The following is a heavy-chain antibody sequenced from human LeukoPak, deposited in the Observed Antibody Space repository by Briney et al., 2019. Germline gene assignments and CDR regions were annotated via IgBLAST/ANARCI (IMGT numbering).Heavy chain of an antibody. Sequence: ASVKVSCKASGYSFTSNDINWVRQATGQGLEWMGWMNPNSGNTVYAQKFKGRLTMTRDTSIRTAYMELSSLKSEDTAVYYCARRMDTIEFDPWGQGTLVTVSS. CDR1: GYSFTSND. D-gene: IGHD3-9*01. V-gene: IGHV1-8*01. CDR2: MNPNSGNT. CDR3: ARRMDTIEFDP. J-gene: IGHJ5*02.